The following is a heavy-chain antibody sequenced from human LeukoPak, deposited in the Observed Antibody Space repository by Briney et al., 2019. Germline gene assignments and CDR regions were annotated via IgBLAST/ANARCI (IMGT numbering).Heavy chain of an antibody. V-gene: IGHV3-23*01. CDR2: ISGSGSST. CDR3: AKDLSVGVVPDAFDI. Sequence: GGSLRLTCAASGFIFSSYAMSWVRQAPGKGLEWVSVISGSGSSTYYADSVKGRFTISRDNSKNTLYLQMNSLRAEDTAVYYCAKDLSVGVVPDAFDIWGQGTMVTVSS. D-gene: IGHD3-3*01. CDR1: GFIFSSYA. J-gene: IGHJ3*02.